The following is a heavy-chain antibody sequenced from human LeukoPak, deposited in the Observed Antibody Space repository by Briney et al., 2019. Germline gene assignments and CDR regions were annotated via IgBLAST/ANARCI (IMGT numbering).Heavy chain of an antibody. D-gene: IGHD4-23*01. CDR3: AKDGGNYSSDY. CDR1: GFTFSRNA. J-gene: IGHJ4*02. CDR2: ISAAGGST. Sequence: GKSQRLSCAASGFTFSRNAMSWVRQAPGKGLSWVSTISAAGGSTFYADSVRGRFTISRDNSKNTLYLQMDSLRAEDTGLYYCAKDGGNYSSDYWGQGTLVTVSS. V-gene: IGHV3-23*01.